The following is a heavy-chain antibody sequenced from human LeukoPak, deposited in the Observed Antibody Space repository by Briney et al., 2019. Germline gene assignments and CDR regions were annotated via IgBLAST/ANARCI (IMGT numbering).Heavy chain of an antibody. CDR3: ASYRFGPTGMDV. Sequence: GGSLRLSCAASGFTFSTYWMSWVRQAPGKGLEWVANIRQDGSKIYYVDSVKGRFTISRDNAKNSLYLQMNSLRAEDTAVYYCASYRFGPTGMDVWGQGTTVTVSS. V-gene: IGHV3-7*03. J-gene: IGHJ6*02. CDR1: GFTFSTYW. D-gene: IGHD3-10*01. CDR2: IRQDGSKI.